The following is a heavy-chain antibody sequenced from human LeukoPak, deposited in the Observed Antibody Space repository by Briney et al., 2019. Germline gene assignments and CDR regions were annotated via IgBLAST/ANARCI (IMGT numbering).Heavy chain of an antibody. D-gene: IGHD1-26*01. V-gene: IGHV4-59*01. J-gene: IGHJ4*02. Sequence: SETLSLTCTVSGDSFSYFYWSWIRQPPGKGLGWIGYIYNSGSTNYNPSLKSRVTISLDTSKNRFSLKLSSVTAADTAVYYCAREAVGATSGFDYWGQGTLVTVSS. CDR2: IYNSGST. CDR1: GDSFSYFY. CDR3: AREAVGATSGFDY.